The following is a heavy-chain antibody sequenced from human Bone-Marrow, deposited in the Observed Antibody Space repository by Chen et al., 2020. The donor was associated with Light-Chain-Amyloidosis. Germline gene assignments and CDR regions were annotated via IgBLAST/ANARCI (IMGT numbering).Heavy chain of an antibody. CDR3: ARLRRPYGYFATGALDI. V-gene: IGHV4-38-2*01. CDR2: VDS. Sequence: QVHLQESGPGLVKPSETLSLTCGVSNSFINTDYYWGWIRQPPGKGLDWIGSVDSYYNPSLRSRRCLSIDTSKQHFSLKLTSLTAADTAVYYCARLRRPYGYFATGALDIWGQGTMVTVST. D-gene: IGHD4-17*01. CDR1: NSFINTDYY. J-gene: IGHJ3*02.